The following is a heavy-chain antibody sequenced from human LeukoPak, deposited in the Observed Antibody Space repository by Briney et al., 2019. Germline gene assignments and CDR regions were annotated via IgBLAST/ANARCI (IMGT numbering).Heavy chain of an antibody. J-gene: IGHJ3*02. CDR2: VYYSGNT. Sequence: SEALSLTCTDSGGSISTSTFYWAWIRQPPGKGLEWIGNVYYSGNTNYNPSLKSRVTMSVDTSKNQFSLKLSVVAAADTAVYFCVREGWYSMHADAFDIWGQGAMVTVSS. CDR3: VREGWYSMHADAFDI. V-gene: IGHV4-39*07. D-gene: IGHD6-13*01. CDR1: GGSISTSTFY.